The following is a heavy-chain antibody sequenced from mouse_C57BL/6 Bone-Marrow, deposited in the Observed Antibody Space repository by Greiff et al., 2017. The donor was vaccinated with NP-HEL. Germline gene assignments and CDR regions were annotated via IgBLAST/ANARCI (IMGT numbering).Heavy chain of an antibody. CDR2: ISGGGGNT. CDR1: GFTFSSYT. D-gene: IGHD1-1*01. V-gene: IGHV5-9*04. J-gene: IGHJ2*01. Sequence: DVHLVESGGGLVKPGGSLKLSCAASGFTFSSYTMSWVRQTPEKRLEWVATISGGGGNTYSPDSVKGRFTISRDNAKNTLYLQMSSLRSEDTAVYDCARRGVVATSYFDYWGQGTTLTVSS. CDR3: ARRGVVATSYFDY.